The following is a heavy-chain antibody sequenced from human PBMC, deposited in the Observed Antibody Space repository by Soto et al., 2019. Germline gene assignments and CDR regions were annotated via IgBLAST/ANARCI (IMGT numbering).Heavy chain of an antibody. D-gene: IGHD3-22*01. CDR2: ISYDGSNK. J-gene: IGHJ3*02. CDR3: ARDGLHYYDSSGSDAFDI. Sequence: ESGGGVVQPGRSLRLSCAASGFTFSSYAMHWVRQAPGKGLEWVAVISYDGSNKYYADSVKGRFTISRDNSKNTLYLQMNSLRAEDTAVYYCARDGLHYYDSSGSDAFDIWGQGTMVTVSS. V-gene: IGHV3-30-3*01. CDR1: GFTFSSYA.